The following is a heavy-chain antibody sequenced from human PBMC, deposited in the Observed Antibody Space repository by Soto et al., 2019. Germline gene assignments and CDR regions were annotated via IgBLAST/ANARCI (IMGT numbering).Heavy chain of an antibody. CDR1: GHTFTSYG. CDR3: ARDISQWLVIHAAFDI. CDR2: ISAYNGNT. Sequence: GASVKVSCKASGHTFTSYGISWVRQAPGQGLEWMGWISAYNGNTNYAQKLQGRVTMTTDTSTSTAYMELRSLRSDDTAVYYCARDISQWLVIHAAFDIWGQGTMVTVSS. J-gene: IGHJ3*02. D-gene: IGHD6-19*01. V-gene: IGHV1-18*01.